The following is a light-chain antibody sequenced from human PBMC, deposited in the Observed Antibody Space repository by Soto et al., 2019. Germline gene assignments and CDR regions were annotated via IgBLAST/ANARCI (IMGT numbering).Light chain of an antibody. CDR3: QQYGSSVWT. V-gene: IGKV3-20*01. J-gene: IGKJ1*01. Sequence: EIVLTQSPGTLSLSPGERATLSCRASQFVTSKYLAWYQQKPGQAPGLLIYDASTRATGIPDRFSGSGSGTDFSLTISRLEPEDFAVYYCQQYGSSVWTFGQGTKVEIK. CDR2: DAS. CDR1: QFVTSKY.